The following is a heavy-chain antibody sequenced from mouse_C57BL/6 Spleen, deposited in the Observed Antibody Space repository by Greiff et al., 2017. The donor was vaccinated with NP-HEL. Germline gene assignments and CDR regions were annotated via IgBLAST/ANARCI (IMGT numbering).Heavy chain of an antibody. V-gene: IGHV6-6*01. J-gene: IGHJ2*01. D-gene: IGHD1-1*01. Sequence: EVKLMESGGGLVQPGGSMKLSCAASGFTFSDAWMDWVRQSPEKGLEWVAEIRNKANNHATYYAESVKGRFTISRDDSKSSVYLQMNSLRAEDTGIYYCTRDYGSSYEYYFDYWGQGTTLTVSS. CDR2: IRNKANNHAT. CDR1: GFTFSDAW. CDR3: TRDYGSSYEYYFDY.